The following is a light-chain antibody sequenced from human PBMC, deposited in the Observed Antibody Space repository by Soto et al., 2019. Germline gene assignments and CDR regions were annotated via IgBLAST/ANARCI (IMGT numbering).Light chain of an antibody. CDR2: EVS. Sequence: QSVLTQPPSASGSPGQSVTISCTGSSSDVGGYNYVSWYQQHPGKAPKVIINEVSKRPSGVPDRFSGSKSGNTASLTVSGLQDEDEAAYYCSSYDGSNTFVFGSGTKVTV. J-gene: IGLJ1*01. V-gene: IGLV2-8*01. CDR1: SSDVGGYNY. CDR3: SSYDGSNTFV.